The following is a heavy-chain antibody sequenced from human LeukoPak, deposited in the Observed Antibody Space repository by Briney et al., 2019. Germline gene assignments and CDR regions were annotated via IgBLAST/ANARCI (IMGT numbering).Heavy chain of an antibody. V-gene: IGHV3-23*01. Sequence: GGSLRLSCAASGFTFSSYAMSWVRQAPGKGLEWVSAISGSGGSTYYADSVKGRFTISRDNSKNTLYLQMNSLRAEDTAVYYCAKLGYCSGGSCYHYYYYGMDVWGQGTTVTVSS. CDR2: ISGSGGST. CDR3: AKLGYCSGGSCYHYYYYGMDV. J-gene: IGHJ6*02. D-gene: IGHD2-15*01. CDR1: GFTFSSYA.